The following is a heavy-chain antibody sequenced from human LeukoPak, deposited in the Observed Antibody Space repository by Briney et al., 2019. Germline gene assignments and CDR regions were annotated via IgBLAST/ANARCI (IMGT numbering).Heavy chain of an antibody. CDR2: FDPEDGET. CDR1: GYTLTELS. Sequence: ASVKVSCKVSGYTLTELSMHWVRQAPGKGVEWMGGFDPEDGETIYAQTFQGRVTMTEDTSTDTAYMELSSLRSEDTAVYYCATESHYYDSSGPTPSWFDPWGQGTLVTVSS. J-gene: IGHJ5*02. V-gene: IGHV1-24*01. D-gene: IGHD3-22*01. CDR3: ATESHYYDSSGPTPSWFDP.